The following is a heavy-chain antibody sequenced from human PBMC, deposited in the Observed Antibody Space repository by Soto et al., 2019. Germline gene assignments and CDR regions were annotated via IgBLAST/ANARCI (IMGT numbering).Heavy chain of an antibody. CDR1: GGSISSGGYY. Sequence: SETLSLTCTVSGGSISSGGYYWSWIRQHPGKGLEWIGYIYYSGSTYYNPSLKSRVTISVDTSKNQFSLKLSSVTAADTAVYYCARVGELVGITYWGQGTLVTVSS. D-gene: IGHD3-22*01. V-gene: IGHV4-31*03. J-gene: IGHJ4*02. CDR2: IYYSGST. CDR3: ARVGELVGITY.